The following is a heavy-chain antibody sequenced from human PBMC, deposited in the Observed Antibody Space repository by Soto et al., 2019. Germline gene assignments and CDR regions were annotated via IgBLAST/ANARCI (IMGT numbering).Heavy chain of an antibody. CDR3: AKDLDSRRRAFDI. CDR1: GFTFSSYA. CDR2: ISGSGGST. V-gene: IGHV3-23*01. D-gene: IGHD6-13*01. J-gene: IGHJ3*02. Sequence: EVQLLESGGGLVQPGGSLRLSCAASGFTFSSYAMSWVRQAPGKGLEWVSAISGSGGSTYYADPVKGRFTISRDHSKNTLYLQMNSLRAEDTAVYYCAKDLDSRRRAFDIWGQGTMVTVSS.